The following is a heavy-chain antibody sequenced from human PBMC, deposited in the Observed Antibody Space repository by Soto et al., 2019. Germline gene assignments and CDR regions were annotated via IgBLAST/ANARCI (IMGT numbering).Heavy chain of an antibody. CDR3: AKDLSSDITMVRGVIPFTFDY. Sequence: GGSLRLSCAASGFTLSSYGMHWVRQAPGKGLEWVAVISYDGSNKYYADSVKGRFTISRDNSKNTLYLQMNSLRAEDTAVYYCAKDLSSDITMVRGVIPFTFDYWGQGTLVTVSS. CDR2: ISYDGSNK. D-gene: IGHD3-10*01. CDR1: GFTLSSYG. V-gene: IGHV3-30*18. J-gene: IGHJ4*02.